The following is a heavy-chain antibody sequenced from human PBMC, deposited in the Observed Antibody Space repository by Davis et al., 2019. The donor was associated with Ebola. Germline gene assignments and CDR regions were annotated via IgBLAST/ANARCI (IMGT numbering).Heavy chain of an antibody. CDR1: GFTFGAFD. Sequence: GESLKISCVASGFTFGAFDMNWVRQAPGKGLEWVSYISTTGNTVYYADSVKGRFTISRDNSKNSLYLQMNGLRVEDTAVYYCARGIWKRYYYNGMDVWGQGTTVTVSS. J-gene: IGHJ6*02. D-gene: IGHD3-10*01. CDR3: ARGIWKRYYYNGMDV. V-gene: IGHV3-48*03. CDR2: ISTTGNTV.